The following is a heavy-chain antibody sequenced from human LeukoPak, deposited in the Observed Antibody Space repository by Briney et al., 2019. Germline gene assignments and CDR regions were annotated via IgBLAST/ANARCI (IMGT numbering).Heavy chain of an antibody. V-gene: IGHV5-51*01. CDR1: GYTFTSYY. D-gene: IGHD6-19*01. J-gene: IGHJ4*02. CDR3: ARYISSGWFFEY. CDR2: IYPGNSET. Sequence: GASLKISCKGSGYTFTSYYIAWVRQMPGKGLEWMGIIYPGNSETRYSPSFQGQVTISADKSINTANLQWSSLKASDTAMYYCARYISSGWFFEYWGRRTLVTVSS.